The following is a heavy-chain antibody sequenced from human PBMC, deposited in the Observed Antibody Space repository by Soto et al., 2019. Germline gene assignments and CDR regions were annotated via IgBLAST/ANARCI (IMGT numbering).Heavy chain of an antibody. Sequence: SETLSLTCTVSGGSISSYYWSWIRQPPGKGLEWIGYIYYSVSTNYNPSLKSRVTISVDTSKNQFSLKLSSVTAADTAVYYCARGSNGFSNYWGQGTLVTVSS. CDR2: IYYSVST. J-gene: IGHJ4*02. V-gene: IGHV4-59*01. D-gene: IGHD2-8*01. CDR1: GGSISSYY. CDR3: ARGSNGFSNY.